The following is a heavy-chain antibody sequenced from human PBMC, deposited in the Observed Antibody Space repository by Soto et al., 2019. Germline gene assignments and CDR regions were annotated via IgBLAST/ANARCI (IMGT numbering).Heavy chain of an antibody. Sequence: PGGSLRLSCAASGFTFSSYWMHWVRQAPGKGLVWVSRINSDGSSTSYADSVKGRFTISRDNAKNTLYLQMNSLRAEDTAVYYCAREDYDFWGGYWYYFDYWGQGTLVTVSS. CDR1: GFTFSSYW. D-gene: IGHD3-3*01. CDR2: INSDGSST. V-gene: IGHV3-74*01. J-gene: IGHJ4*02. CDR3: AREDYDFWGGYWYYFDY.